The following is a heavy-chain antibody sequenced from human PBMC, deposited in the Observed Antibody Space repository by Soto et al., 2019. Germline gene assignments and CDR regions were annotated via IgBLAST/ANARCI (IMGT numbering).Heavy chain of an antibody. D-gene: IGHD6-19*01. CDR2: IKQDGSEK. J-gene: IGHJ4*02. CDR3: ARASGYSSGWYNDY. Sequence: EVQLVESGGGLVQPGGSLRLSCAASGFTFSSYWMSWVRQAPGKGLEWVANIKQDGSEKYYVDSVKGRFTISRDNAKNALYLQMNSLRAEDTAVYYCARASGYSSGWYNDYWGKGTLVTVSS. V-gene: IGHV3-7*01. CDR1: GFTFSSYW.